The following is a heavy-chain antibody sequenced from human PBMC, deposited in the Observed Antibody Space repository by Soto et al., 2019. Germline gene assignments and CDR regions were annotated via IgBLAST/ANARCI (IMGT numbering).Heavy chain of an antibody. CDR2: ISGSGGNI. J-gene: IGHJ4*02. D-gene: IGHD1-1*01. Sequence: GGSLRLSCAASGFTFSRYAMGWVRQAPGKGLEWVSVISGSGGNIHYADSVKGRFTISRDNSKNTLYLQMNSLRVEDTAVYNCATQDFRGTTGTTWGQGALVTVSS. CDR3: ATQDFRGTTGTT. V-gene: IGHV3-23*01. CDR1: GFTFSRYA.